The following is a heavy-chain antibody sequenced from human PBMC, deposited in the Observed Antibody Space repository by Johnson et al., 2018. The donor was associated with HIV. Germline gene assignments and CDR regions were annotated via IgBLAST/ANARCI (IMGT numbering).Heavy chain of an antibody. D-gene: IGHD6-6*01. V-gene: IGHV3-20*04. Sequence: VQLVESGGGLVQPGGSLTLSCAASGFTFDDYGMSWVRQAPGKGLEWVSGINWNGGSTAYGDSVKGRFTISRDNAKNSLYLQMNSLRAEDTALYFCARDGRGEQLVDQGDAFDIWGQGTMVTVSS. CDR2: INWNGGST. CDR3: ARDGRGEQLVDQGDAFDI. J-gene: IGHJ3*02. CDR1: GFTFDDYG.